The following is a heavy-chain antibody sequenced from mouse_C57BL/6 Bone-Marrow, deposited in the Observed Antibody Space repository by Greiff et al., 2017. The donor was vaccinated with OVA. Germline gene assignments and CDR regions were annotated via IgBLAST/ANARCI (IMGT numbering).Heavy chain of an antibody. CDR1: GYTFTSYG. CDR2: IYPRSGNT. Sequence: VQLQESGAELARPGASVKLSCKASGYTFTSYGISWVKQRTGQGLEWIGEIYPRSGNTYYNEKFKGKATLTADKSSSTAYMELRSLTSEDSAVDFAARSGGGPWYFDVWGTGQAVTVSS. J-gene: IGHJ1*03. CDR3: ARSGGGPWYFDV. V-gene: IGHV1-81*01. D-gene: IGHD1-1*02.